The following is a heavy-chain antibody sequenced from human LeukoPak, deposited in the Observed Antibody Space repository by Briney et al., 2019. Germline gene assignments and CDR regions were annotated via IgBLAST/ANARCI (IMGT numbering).Heavy chain of an antibody. CDR3: GKDWGYTNMVSYYFDY. J-gene: IGHJ4*02. CDR1: GFTFSGYG. V-gene: IGHV3-30*02. CDR2: IWYDGNNK. D-gene: IGHD5-18*01. Sequence: GGSLRLSCAASGFTFSGYGMHWVRQAPDKGLEWVAVIWYDGNNKYYADSLKGRFTITRDNSKNTLYLQLNSLRVEDTAVYYCGKDWGYTNMVSYYFDYWGRGALVTVSS.